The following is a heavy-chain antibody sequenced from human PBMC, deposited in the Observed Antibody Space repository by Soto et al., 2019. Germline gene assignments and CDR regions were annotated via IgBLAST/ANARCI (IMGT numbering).Heavy chain of an antibody. CDR2: IIPIFGTA. CDR1: GGTFSSYA. Sequence: GXSAKVSFKASGGTFSSYAISWVRQAPGQGLEWMGGIIPIFGTANYAQKFQGRVTITADGSTSTAYMELSSLRSEDTAVYYCARRAMGSFFDYWGQGTLVTVSS. J-gene: IGHJ4*02. CDR3: ARRAMGSFFDY. D-gene: IGHD5-18*01. V-gene: IGHV1-69*13.